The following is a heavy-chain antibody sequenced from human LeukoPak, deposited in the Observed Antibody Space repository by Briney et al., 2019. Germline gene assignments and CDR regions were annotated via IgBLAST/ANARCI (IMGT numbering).Heavy chain of an antibody. V-gene: IGHV3-53*01. CDR3: ARGGRAYPLDY. Sequence: PGGSLRLSCAASGFTVSSNYMCWVRRAPGKGLEWVSVIYSGGSTYYADSVKGRFTISRDNSKNILFLQVNSLRAEDTAVYYCARGGRAYPLDYWGQGTLVTVSS. CDR1: GFTVSSNY. J-gene: IGHJ4*02. CDR2: IYSGGST.